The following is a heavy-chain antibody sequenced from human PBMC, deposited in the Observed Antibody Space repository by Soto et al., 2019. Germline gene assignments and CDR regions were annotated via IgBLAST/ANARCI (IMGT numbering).Heavy chain of an antibody. CDR1: GFTFDSYA. CDR3: AKDTVGGYSFWSGYYSDGLDV. CDR2: ISGSADGT. Sequence: EVKLLESGGGLAQPGGSLRLSCVGSGFTFDSYAISWVRQAPGERLQWIAAISGSADGTDYAHSVRGRFTISRDYAKKTVNLQMDRLRVEETAVYFCAKDTVGGYSFWSGYYSDGLDVWGQGTLVTVS. D-gene: IGHD3-3*01. J-gene: IGHJ3*01. V-gene: IGHV3-23*01.